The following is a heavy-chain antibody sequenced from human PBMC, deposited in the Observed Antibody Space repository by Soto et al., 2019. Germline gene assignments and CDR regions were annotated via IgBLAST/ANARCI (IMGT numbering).Heavy chain of an antibody. Sequence: GGSLRLSCAASGFTFSSYGMHWVRQAPGKGLEWVAVISYDGSNKYYADSVKGRFTISRDNSKNTLYLQMNSLRAEDTAVYYCAKDLTPNYYDSSGLDYWGQGTLVTVSS. CDR3: AKDLTPNYYDSSGLDY. V-gene: IGHV3-30*18. CDR1: GFTFSSYG. J-gene: IGHJ4*02. CDR2: ISYDGSNK. D-gene: IGHD3-22*01.